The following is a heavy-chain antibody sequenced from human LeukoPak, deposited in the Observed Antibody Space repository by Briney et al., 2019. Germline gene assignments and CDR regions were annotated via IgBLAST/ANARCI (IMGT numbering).Heavy chain of an antibody. CDR1: GFTFSSYA. Sequence: GGSLRLSCAASGFTFSSYAMHWVRRAPGKGLEWVAVISYDGSNKYYADSVKGRFTISRDNSKNTLYLQMNSLRAEDTAVYYCARPDYGDLQNAFDIWGQGTMVTVSS. CDR2: ISYDGSNK. J-gene: IGHJ3*02. D-gene: IGHD4-17*01. V-gene: IGHV3-30*04. CDR3: ARPDYGDLQNAFDI.